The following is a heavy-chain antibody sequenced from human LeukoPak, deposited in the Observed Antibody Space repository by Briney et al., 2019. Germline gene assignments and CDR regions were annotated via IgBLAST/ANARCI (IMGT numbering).Heavy chain of an antibody. V-gene: IGHV4-59*01. CDR2: IYYSGST. CDR1: GGSISSYY. J-gene: IGHJ4*02. Sequence: PSETLSLTCTVSGGSISSYYWSWIRQPPGKGLEWIGYIYYSGSTNYNPSLKSRVTISADTSKKQFSLKLRSVTAADTAVYYCAKWSTAIAARPPNGFDYWGQGTLVTVSS. D-gene: IGHD6-6*01. CDR3: AKWSTAIAARPPNGFDY.